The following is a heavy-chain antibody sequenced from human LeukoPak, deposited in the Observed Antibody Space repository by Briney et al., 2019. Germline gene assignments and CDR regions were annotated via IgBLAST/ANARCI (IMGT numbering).Heavy chain of an antibody. CDR3: TRESGSYHGNDY. V-gene: IGHV1-2*06. Sequence: ASVKVSCKASGYTFTGYYMHWVRQAPGQGLEWMGRINPNNGATNYAQKFQGRVTITGDTSISTAYMELSSLRSDDTAVYHCTRESGSYHGNDYWGQGTLVTVSS. J-gene: IGHJ4*02. D-gene: IGHD1-26*01. CDR1: GYTFTGYY. CDR2: INPNNGAT.